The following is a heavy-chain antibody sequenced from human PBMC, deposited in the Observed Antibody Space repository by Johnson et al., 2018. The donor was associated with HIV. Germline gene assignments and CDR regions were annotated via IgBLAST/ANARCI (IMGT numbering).Heavy chain of an antibody. CDR2: ISYDGREK. J-gene: IGHJ3*01. V-gene: IGHV3-30*18. CDR3: AKDKSNAFDF. CDR1: GFTFSSYG. Sequence: VHLVESGGGVVQPGRSLRLSCAASGFTFSSYGMHWVRQAPGKGLDWVAVISYDGREKDYADSVKGRFTISRDNSKKTLYLQMNSLRAEDTAVYYCAKDKSNAFDFWGQGTVVSVSS.